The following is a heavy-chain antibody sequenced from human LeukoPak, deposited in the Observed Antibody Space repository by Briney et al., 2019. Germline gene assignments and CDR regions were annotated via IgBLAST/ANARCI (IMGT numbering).Heavy chain of an antibody. V-gene: IGHV4-59*01. D-gene: IGHD1-26*01. CDR2: IYYSGST. J-gene: IGHJ6*02. CDR3: ARTEGSGSKSYHYYYGMDV. CDR1: GGSISSYY. Sequence: SETLSLTCTVSGGSISSYYWSWIRQPPGKGLEWIGYIYYSGSTNYNPSLNSRVTISVDTSKNQFSLMLSSVTAADTAVYYWARTEGSGSKSYHYYYGMDVWGQGTTVTVSS.